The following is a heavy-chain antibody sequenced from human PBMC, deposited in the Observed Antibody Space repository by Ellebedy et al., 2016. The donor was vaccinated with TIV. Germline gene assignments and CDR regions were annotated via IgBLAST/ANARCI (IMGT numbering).Heavy chain of an antibody. Sequence: GSLRLXCSVSGGSISTSSYYCGWIRQSPGKGPEWIASMYYSGSTNYNPSLKSRVTISVDTSKNQLSLNLSSVTAADTAVYYCARGPGYSSRWSDAFDIWGQGTMVTVSS. CDR2: MYYSGST. J-gene: IGHJ3*02. CDR1: GGSISTSSYY. V-gene: IGHV4-39*01. CDR3: ARGPGYSSRWSDAFDI. D-gene: IGHD6-19*01.